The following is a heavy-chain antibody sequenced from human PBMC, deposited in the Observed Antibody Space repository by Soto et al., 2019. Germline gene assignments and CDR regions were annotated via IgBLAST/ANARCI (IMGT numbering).Heavy chain of an antibody. CDR1: GGSISSCY. CDR2: IYYSGIT. V-gene: IGHV4-59*01. J-gene: IGHJ6*02. D-gene: IGHD1-20*01. Sequence: SETLSLTCTVSGGSISSCYWSWIRQPPGKGLEWIGYIYYSGITNYNPSLKSRVTISVDTSKNQFSLKLSSVTAADTAVYYCARYKSNYYYGMDVWGQGTTVTVSS. CDR3: ARYKSNYYYGMDV.